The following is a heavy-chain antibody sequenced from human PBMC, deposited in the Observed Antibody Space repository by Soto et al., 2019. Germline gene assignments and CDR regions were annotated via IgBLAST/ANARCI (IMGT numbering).Heavy chain of an antibody. CDR3: AKDPLVVVAATGMDV. CDR2: ISGSGGST. V-gene: IGHV3-23*01. D-gene: IGHD2-15*01. CDR1: GFTFSSYA. J-gene: IGHJ6*02. Sequence: GGSLRLSCAASGFTFSSYAMSWVRQAPGKGLEWVSAISGSGGSTYYADSVKGRLTISRDNSKNTLYLQMNSLRAEDTAVYYCAKDPLVVVAATGMDVWGQGTTVTVSS.